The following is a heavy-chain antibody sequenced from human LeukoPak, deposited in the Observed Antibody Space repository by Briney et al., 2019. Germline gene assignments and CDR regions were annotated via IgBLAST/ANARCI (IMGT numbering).Heavy chain of an antibody. V-gene: IGHV3-33*06. Sequence: GSLRLSCAASGFTFSSYGMHWVRQAPGKGLEWVAVIWYGGSNKYYADSVKGRFTISRDNSKNTLYLQMNSLRAEDTAVYYCAKGMNPLPSYDDYWGQGTLVTVSS. CDR2: IWYGGSNK. D-gene: IGHD3-3*01. CDR3: AKGMNPLPSYDDY. CDR1: GFTFSSYG. J-gene: IGHJ4*02.